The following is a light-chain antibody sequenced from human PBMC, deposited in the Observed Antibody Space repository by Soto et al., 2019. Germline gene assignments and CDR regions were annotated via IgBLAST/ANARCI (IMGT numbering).Light chain of an antibody. Sequence: AIRMTQSPSSFSASTGDRVTITCRASQGISSYLAWYQQKPGKAPKLLIYAASTLQSGVPSRFSGSRSWTDFTLTISSLQSEDFATYYCQQYYSYPLTFGLGNKVEIK. V-gene: IGKV1-8*01. CDR2: AAS. CDR3: QQYYSYPLT. CDR1: QGISSY. J-gene: IGKJ3*01.